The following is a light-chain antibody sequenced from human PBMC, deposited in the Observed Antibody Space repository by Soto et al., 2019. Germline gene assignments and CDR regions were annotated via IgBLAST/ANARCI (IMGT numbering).Light chain of an antibody. CDR1: QSISSY. CDR2: DAS. CDR3: QQRSAWPLT. V-gene: IGKV3-11*01. J-gene: IGKJ4*01. Sequence: EIGLTQSPATRSLSPGERATLSCRASQSISSYLAWYQQKPGQAPRLLIYDASNRATGIPARFSGSGSGTDFTLTISTLEPEDFAVYYCQQRSAWPLTFGGGTKVEIK.